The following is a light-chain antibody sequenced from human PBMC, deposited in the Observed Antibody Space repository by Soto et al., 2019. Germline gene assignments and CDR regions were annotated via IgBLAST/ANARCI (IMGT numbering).Light chain of an antibody. CDR2: GNS. CDR3: QSYDSSLSGVV. V-gene: IGLV1-40*01. Sequence: QPVLTQPPSVSGAPGQRVTISCTGSSSNIGAGYDVHWYQQLPGTAPKLLIYGNSNRPSGVPDRFSGSKSRTSASLAITVLQAEDEADYYCQSYDSSLSGVVFGGGTQLTVL. J-gene: IGLJ2*01. CDR1: SSNIGAGYD.